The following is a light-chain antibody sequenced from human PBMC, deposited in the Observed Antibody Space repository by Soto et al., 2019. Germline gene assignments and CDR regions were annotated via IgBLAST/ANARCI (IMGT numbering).Light chain of an antibody. CDR2: GAS. CDR3: QQYNNWPLT. J-gene: IGKJ4*01. V-gene: IGKV3-15*01. Sequence: EIVMTQSPATLSVSPGERATLSCRTSQSINSNLAWYQQKPGQAPRLLIHGASTRATGIPARFSGSGSGTEFTLTISSPQSEDFAVYYCQQYNNWPLTFGGGTKVEIK. CDR1: QSINSN.